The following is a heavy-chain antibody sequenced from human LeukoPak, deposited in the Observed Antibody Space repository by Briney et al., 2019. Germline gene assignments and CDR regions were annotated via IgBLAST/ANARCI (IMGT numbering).Heavy chain of an antibody. D-gene: IGHD3-22*01. CDR3: ASRCVYDSSGYCH. V-gene: IGHV3-23*01. J-gene: IGHJ4*02. Sequence: GGSLRLSCAASGFTFSSFAMSWVRQAPGKGLEWVSAISGSGGSTYYADSVKGRFTISRDNSKNTLYLQMNSLRAEDTAVYYCASRCVYDSSGYCHWGQGTLVTVSS. CDR2: ISGSGGST. CDR1: GFTFSSFA.